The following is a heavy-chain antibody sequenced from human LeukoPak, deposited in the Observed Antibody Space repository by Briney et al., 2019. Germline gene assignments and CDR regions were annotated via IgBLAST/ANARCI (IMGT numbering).Heavy chain of an antibody. Sequence: GESLKISCKGSGYTFTTYWIAWVRQLPGKGLEWMGVIYPGDSDTRYSPSFQGQVTISADKSIDTAYLQWSSLKASDTAMYYCARHSSSWSYAPAIDYWGQGTLVSVSS. J-gene: IGHJ4*02. CDR1: GYTFTTYW. D-gene: IGHD6-13*01. CDR2: IYPGDSDT. CDR3: ARHSSSWSYAPAIDY. V-gene: IGHV5-51*01.